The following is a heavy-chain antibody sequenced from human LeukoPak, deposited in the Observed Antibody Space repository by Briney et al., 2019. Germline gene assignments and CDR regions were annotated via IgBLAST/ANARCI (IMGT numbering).Heavy chain of an antibody. CDR3: ARGYCSGGSCYPGYFDY. D-gene: IGHD2-15*01. CDR2: ISSSSSTI. J-gene: IGHJ4*02. V-gene: IGHV3-48*02. CDR1: GFTFSSYS. Sequence: GGSLRLSCAASGFTFSSYSMNWVRQAPGKGLEWVSYISSSSSTIYYADSVKGRFTISRDNAKNSLYLQMNSLRDEDTAVYYCARGYCSGGSCYPGYFDYWGQGTLVTVSS.